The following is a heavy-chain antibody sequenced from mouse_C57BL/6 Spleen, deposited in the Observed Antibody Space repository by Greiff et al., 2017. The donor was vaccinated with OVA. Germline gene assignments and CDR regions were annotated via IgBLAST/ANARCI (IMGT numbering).Heavy chain of an antibody. J-gene: IGHJ4*01. CDR2: INPSTGGT. V-gene: IGHV1-42*01. Sequence: EVQLQQSGPELVKPGASVKISCKASGYSFTGYYMNWVKQSPEKSLEWLGEINPSTGGTTYNQKFKAKATLTVDKSSSTAYMQLKSLTSEDSAVYYCARNYAMDYWGQGTSVTVSS. CDR1: GYSFTGYY. CDR3: ARNYAMDY.